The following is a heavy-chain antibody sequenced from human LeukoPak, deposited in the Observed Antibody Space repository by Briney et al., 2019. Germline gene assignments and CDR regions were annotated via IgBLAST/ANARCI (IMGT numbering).Heavy chain of an antibody. J-gene: IGHJ4*02. CDR3: ARERSGSLDY. CDR1: GGSISSYY. D-gene: IGHD6-19*01. Sequence: SETLSLTCTVSGGSISSYYWSWIRQPPGKGLEWIGYIYYSGSTNYNPSLKSRVTISVDTSKNQFSLKLSSVTAADTAVYYCARERSGSLDYWGQGTLVTVSS. V-gene: IGHV4-59*01. CDR2: IYYSGST.